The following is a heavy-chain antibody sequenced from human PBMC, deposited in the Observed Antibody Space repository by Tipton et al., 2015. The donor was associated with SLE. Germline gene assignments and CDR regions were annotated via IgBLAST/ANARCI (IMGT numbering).Heavy chain of an antibody. CDR2: VSHTETT. D-gene: IGHD2-15*01. CDR3: AAHAAGRGGSGY. V-gene: IGHV4-38-2*01. Sequence: TLSLTCAVSGYSISSGDYWGWIRQPPGKGLEWLGIVSHTETTYYNPSLKSRVTISIDPSRNRFSLRLNSVTATDTAVYYCAAHAAGRGGSGYWGQGTLVTVSS. J-gene: IGHJ4*02. CDR1: GYSISSGDY.